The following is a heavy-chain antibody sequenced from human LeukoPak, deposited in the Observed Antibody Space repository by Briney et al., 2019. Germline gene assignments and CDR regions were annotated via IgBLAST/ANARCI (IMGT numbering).Heavy chain of an antibody. CDR1: GGSISTYY. J-gene: IGHJ4*02. Sequence: SETLSLTCTVSGGSISTYYWSWIRQPPGKGLEWIGYIYYSGRTNYNPSLKSRVTTSVDTSKNQFSLKLSSVTAADTAVYYCARAVPGCSGGSCYLEGNFDYWGQGTLVTVSS. D-gene: IGHD2-15*01. V-gene: IGHV4-59*01. CDR3: ARAVPGCSGGSCYLEGNFDY. CDR2: IYYSGRT.